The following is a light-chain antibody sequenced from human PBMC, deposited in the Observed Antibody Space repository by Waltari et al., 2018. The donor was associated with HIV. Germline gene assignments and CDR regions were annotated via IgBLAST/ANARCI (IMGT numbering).Light chain of an antibody. Sequence: EIVLTQSPDTLSLSPGERATLSCSARQSVRTSNYLAWYQQKPGQAPRVLIYDASNRATGIPDRFSGSGSGADFTLTISRLEPDDFAVYYCQQYGSLPYKFGQGTKLEIK. CDR1: QSVRTSNY. CDR2: DAS. CDR3: QQYGSLPYK. V-gene: IGKV3-20*01. J-gene: IGKJ2*01.